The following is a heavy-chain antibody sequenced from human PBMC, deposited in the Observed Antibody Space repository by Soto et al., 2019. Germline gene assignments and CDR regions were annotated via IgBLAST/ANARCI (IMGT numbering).Heavy chain of an antibody. V-gene: IGHV2-70*04. CDR1: AFSLLTRGMR. D-gene: IGHD1-26*01. CDR2: IDWDDDK. CDR3: ARQSHRRIYSRGYSWYYSYYYGMDV. J-gene: IGHJ6*01. Sequence: SGPTQVNPAPSLTMTCTFSAFSLLTRGMRVTCTRHHPGHPTECPPGIDWDDDKFYSTSLKTRLTICKDTSKSQVVLTMTNMDPVDTATYYCARQSHRRIYSRGYSWYYSYYYGMDVWGQGTTVTVSS.